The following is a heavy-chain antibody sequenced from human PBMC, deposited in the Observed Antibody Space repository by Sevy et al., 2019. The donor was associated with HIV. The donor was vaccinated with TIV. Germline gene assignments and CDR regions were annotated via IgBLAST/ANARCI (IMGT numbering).Heavy chain of an antibody. Sequence: GGSLRLSCTTSGFTFSTYAMTWVRQAPGKGLEWVSTIFRNFRGVDVTYYADSVKGRFTISRDSSRNTLYLQMNSLRGEDTAIYYCAGARYDSSGSFDAFDIWGQRTMVTVSS. CDR1: GFTFSTYA. CDR2: IFRNFRGVDVT. D-gene: IGHD3-22*01. V-gene: IGHV3-23*01. CDR3: AGARYDSSGSFDAFDI. J-gene: IGHJ3*02.